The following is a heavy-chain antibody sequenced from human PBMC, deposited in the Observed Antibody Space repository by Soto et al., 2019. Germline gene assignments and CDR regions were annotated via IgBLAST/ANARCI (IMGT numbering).Heavy chain of an antibody. CDR3: AKDLSYDSSGYYFLYYYYDMDV. J-gene: IGHJ6*02. Sequence: GVSLRLSCAASGFTFSSYAMSWVRQAPGKGLEWVSAISGSGGSTYYADSVKGRFTISRDNSKNTLYLQMNSLRAEDTAVYYCAKDLSYDSSGYYFLYYYYDMDVWGQGTTVTVSS. V-gene: IGHV3-23*01. CDR2: ISGSGGST. CDR1: GFTFSSYA. D-gene: IGHD3-22*01.